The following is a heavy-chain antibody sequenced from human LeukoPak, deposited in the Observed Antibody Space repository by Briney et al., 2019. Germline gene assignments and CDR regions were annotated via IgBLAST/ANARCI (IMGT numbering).Heavy chain of an antibody. J-gene: IGHJ4*02. CDR1: GGSISNYY. D-gene: IGHD6-13*01. CDR3: ARAAAATVGLLDY. CDR2: IYYGGSA. Sequence: KASETLSLTCTVSGGSISNYYWSWIRQPPGRGLEWIGYIYYGGSANYNPSLKSRVTMSVDTSKNQFSLKLSSVTAADTAVYYCARAAAATVGLLDYWGQGTLVSVSS. V-gene: IGHV4-59*01.